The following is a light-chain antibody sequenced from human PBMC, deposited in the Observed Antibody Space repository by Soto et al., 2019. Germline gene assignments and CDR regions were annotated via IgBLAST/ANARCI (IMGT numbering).Light chain of an antibody. CDR3: TSYTTSDTLV. CDR2: DVS. Sequence: QSVLTQPASVSGSPGQSITISCTGTTNDVGAYNYVSWYQHHPGKAPRLMIFDVSDRPSGVSNRFSGSKSGNTASLNISGLQAEDEADYYCTSYTTSDTLVFGGGTKLTVL. V-gene: IGLV2-14*03. CDR1: TNDVGAYNY. J-gene: IGLJ2*01.